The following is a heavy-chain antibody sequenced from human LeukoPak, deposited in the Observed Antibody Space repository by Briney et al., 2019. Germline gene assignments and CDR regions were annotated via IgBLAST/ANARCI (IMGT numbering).Heavy chain of an antibody. D-gene: IGHD3-3*01. Sequence: GGSLRLSCAASGFIFSSYSMNWVRQAPGKGLEWISYISGGGGNIHYADSVEGRFTISRDNAKNSVYLQMNSLRAEDSAVYYCARVFWRYYDFWSGDYYFDYWGQGTLVTVSS. CDR1: GFIFSSYS. V-gene: IGHV3-48*01. CDR2: ISGGGGNI. CDR3: ARVFWRYYDFWSGDYYFDY. J-gene: IGHJ4*02.